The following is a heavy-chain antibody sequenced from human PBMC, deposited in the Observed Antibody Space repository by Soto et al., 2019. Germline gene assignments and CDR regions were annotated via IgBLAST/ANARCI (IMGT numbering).Heavy chain of an antibody. CDR3: ARVAVGYYYMDV. V-gene: IGHV3-74*01. CDR1: GFTFSNYW. Sequence: GGSLRLSCAASGFTFSNYWMHWVRQAPGKGLVWVSRINSDGTRTNYADSVKGRFTISRDNAENTLYLQMNSLTAEDTAVYYCARVAVGYYYMDVWGKGSTVPVYS. J-gene: IGHJ6*03. CDR2: INSDGTRT.